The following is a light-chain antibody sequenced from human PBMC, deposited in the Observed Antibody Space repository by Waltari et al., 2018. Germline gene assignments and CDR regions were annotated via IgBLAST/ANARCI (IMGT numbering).Light chain of an antibody. Sequence: EIVLTQSPGTLSLSPGERATPSCRASQSVGRILAWYHQKPGQAPRLLIYGASVRATGIPDRFSGSGSGTDFSLTIARLEPEDFAVYYCQHYVRLPATFGQGTKVEIK. J-gene: IGKJ1*01. V-gene: IGKV3-20*01. CDR2: GAS. CDR3: QHYVRLPAT. CDR1: QSVGRI.